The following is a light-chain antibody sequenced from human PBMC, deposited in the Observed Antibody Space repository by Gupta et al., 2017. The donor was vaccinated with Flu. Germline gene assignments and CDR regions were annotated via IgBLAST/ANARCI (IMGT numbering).Light chain of an antibody. V-gene: IGKV4-1*01. Sequence: DIVMPQSPDSLAVSLGERATINCKSSQSVLYSSNNKNYVAGYQQKPGQPPKLLSDWASTRESGVPDRFSGSGSGTDFTLTISSLQAEDVAVYDCQQYYSTPPTFGQGTTVEIK. CDR3: QQYYSTPPT. J-gene: IGKJ1*01. CDR2: WAS. CDR1: QSVLYSSNNKNY.